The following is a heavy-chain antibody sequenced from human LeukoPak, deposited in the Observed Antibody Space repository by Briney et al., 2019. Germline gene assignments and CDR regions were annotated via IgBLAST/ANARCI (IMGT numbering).Heavy chain of an antibody. V-gene: IGHV3-48*03. CDR3: ASPYNWNDVLDY. D-gene: IGHD1-1*01. CDR2: ISSSGSTI. CDR1: GFTFSSYE. J-gene: IGHJ4*02. Sequence: GGSLRLSCAASGFTFSSYEMNWVRQAPGKGLEWVSYISSSGSTIYYADSVKGRFTISRDNAKNSLYLQMNSLRAEDTAVYYCASPYNWNDVLDYWGQGTLVTVSS.